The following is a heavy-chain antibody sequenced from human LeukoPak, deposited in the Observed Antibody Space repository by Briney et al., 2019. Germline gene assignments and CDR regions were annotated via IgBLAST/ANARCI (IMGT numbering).Heavy chain of an antibody. J-gene: IGHJ5*02. D-gene: IGHD3-22*01. CDR2: IYHSGST. CDR1: GGSISSSNW. V-gene: IGHV4-4*02. Sequence: SETLSLTCAVSGGSISSSNWWSWVRQPPGKGLEWIGEIYHSGSTNYNPSLKSRVTISVDKSKNQFSLKLSSVTAADTAVYYCARDPWNYYDSSGGPGPWGQGTLVTVSS. CDR3: ARDPWNYYDSSGGPGP.